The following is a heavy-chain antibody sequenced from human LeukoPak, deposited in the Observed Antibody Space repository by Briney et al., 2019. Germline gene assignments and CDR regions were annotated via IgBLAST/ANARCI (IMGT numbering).Heavy chain of an antibody. CDR2: IYTSGST. D-gene: IGHD3-10*01. CDR3: ARVGPYYYGSGSLYYYYYMDV. Sequence: SETLSLTCTVSGGSISSSSYYWSWIRQPAGKGLEWIGRIYTSGSTNYNPSLKSRVTISVDTSKNQFSLKLSSVTAADTAVYYCARVGPYYYGSGSLYYYYYMDVWGKGTTVTISS. J-gene: IGHJ6*03. V-gene: IGHV4-61*02. CDR1: GGSISSSSYY.